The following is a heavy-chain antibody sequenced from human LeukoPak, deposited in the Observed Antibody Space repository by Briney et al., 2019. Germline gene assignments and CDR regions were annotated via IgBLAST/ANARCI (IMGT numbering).Heavy chain of an antibody. V-gene: IGHV4-34*01. J-gene: IGHJ4*02. D-gene: IGHD2-21*02. CDR3: VRDGGETAIDY. CDR1: GGSFSGYY. CDR2: INHSGST. Sequence: SETLSLTCAVYGGSFSGYYWSWIRQPPGKGLEWIGEINHSGSTNYNPSLKSRVTISVDTSKNQFSLKLSSVTAADTAVYYCVRDGGETAIDYWGQGTLVTVSS.